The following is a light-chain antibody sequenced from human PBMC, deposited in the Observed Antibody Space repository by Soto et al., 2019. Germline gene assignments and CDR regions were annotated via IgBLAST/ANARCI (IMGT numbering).Light chain of an antibody. CDR2: GAS. J-gene: IGKJ1*01. V-gene: IGKV3-20*01. Sequence: EVVLTQSPGTLSLSPGERATLSCRASQSVSSNYLAWYQHKPGQAPRLLIYGASDRAAGIPDRFSGGGSGTEFTLTISRLEPEDFAVYYCQQYGGSLSWTFGQGTKVEIK. CDR1: QSVSSNY. CDR3: QQYGGSLSWT.